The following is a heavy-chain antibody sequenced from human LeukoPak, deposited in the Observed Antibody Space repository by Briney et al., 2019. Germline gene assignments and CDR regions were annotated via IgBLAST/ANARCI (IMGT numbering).Heavy chain of an antibody. CDR2: IRQDGSEK. CDR3: ARLSAMVRGPEDIFYFEY. Sequence: PGGSLRLSCAASGFTFSSYEMNWVRQAPGKGLEWVANIRQDGSEKYYVDSVKGRFTISRDIAKQSVFLQMNSLRVEDTALYYCARLSAMVRGPEDIFYFEYWGLGTLVTVSS. J-gene: IGHJ4*02. CDR1: GFTFSSYE. D-gene: IGHD3-10*01. V-gene: IGHV3-7*01.